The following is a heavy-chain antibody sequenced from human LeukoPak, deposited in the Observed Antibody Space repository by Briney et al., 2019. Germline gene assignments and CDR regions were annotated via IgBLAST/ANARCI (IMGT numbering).Heavy chain of an antibody. CDR3: ARDSPSRGIAVTQDY. CDR2: ISAYNGNT. V-gene: IGHV1-18*01. Sequence: ASVKVSCKASGYTFTSYGISWVRQAPGQGLEWMGWISAYNGNTNYAQKLQGRVTMTTDTSTSTAYMELRSLRSEDTAVYYCARDSPSRGIAVTQDYWGQGTLVTVSS. CDR1: GYTFTSYG. D-gene: IGHD6-19*01. J-gene: IGHJ4*02.